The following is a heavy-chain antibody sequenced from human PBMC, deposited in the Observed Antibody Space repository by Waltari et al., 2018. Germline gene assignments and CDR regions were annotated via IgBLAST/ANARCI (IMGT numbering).Heavy chain of an antibody. Sequence: QVPLVESGGAVVLPGTSLNLSCSASDITLRSFGILWVRQTPGKGLEWVAIIWYDGSKTFYSDSVKGRFTISRDNSQNTLYLQLNRLRDEDTGIYYCARGYDFWSGYFNYFDHWGPGTRVTVSS. CDR3: ARGYDFWSGYFNYFDH. D-gene: IGHD3-3*01. CDR1: DITLRSFG. J-gene: IGHJ4*02. CDR2: IWYDGSKT. V-gene: IGHV3-33*01.